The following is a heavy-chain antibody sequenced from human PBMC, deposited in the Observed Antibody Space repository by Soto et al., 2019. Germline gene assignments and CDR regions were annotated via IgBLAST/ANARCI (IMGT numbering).Heavy chain of an antibody. CDR2: IYYSGST. V-gene: IGHV4-30-4*01. CDR3: ARVNRGKYGAFDY. D-gene: IGHD1-26*01. Sequence: SETLSLTCTVSGDSISSADYYWSWIRQPPGKGLEWIGYIYYSGSTNYIPSLKSRLTISLDTSKTQFSLKLNSVTAADTAVYYCARVNRGKYGAFDYWGQGTPVTVYS. J-gene: IGHJ4*02. CDR1: GDSISSADYY.